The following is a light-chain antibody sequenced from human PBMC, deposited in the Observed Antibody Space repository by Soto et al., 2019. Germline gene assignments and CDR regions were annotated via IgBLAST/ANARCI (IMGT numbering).Light chain of an antibody. CDR2: GAS. CDR1: QSVSSN. CDR3: QQYNTWPLYT. Sequence: EIVMTQSPATLSVSPGERATLSCRASQSVSSNLACYQQKPGQAPRLLIYGASTRATRIPARFSGSGSGTEFTLTVSGLLSEDFAVYYCQQYNTWPLYTFGQGTKLEIK. V-gene: IGKV3-15*01. J-gene: IGKJ2*01.